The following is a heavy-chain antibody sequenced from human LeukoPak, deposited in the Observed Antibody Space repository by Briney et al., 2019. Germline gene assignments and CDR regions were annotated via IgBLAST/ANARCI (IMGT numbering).Heavy chain of an antibody. Sequence: GASVKASCKACGYTFTSYYMHWVRQTPGHGLESMGIINASSGSTSYAQKFQERVTITRDMSTSTAYMELSSLRSEDTAVYYCAAFGSSGWWAFNYFDYWGQGTLVTVSS. J-gene: IGHJ4*02. V-gene: IGHV1-46*01. CDR1: GYTFTSYY. D-gene: IGHD6-19*01. CDR2: INASSGST. CDR3: AAFGSSGWWAFNYFDY.